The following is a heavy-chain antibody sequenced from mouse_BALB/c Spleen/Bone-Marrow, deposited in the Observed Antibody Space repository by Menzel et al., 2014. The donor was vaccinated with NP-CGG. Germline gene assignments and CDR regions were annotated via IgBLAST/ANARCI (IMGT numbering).Heavy chain of an antibody. CDR2: IDPNTYYT. CDR1: GYTFTNYW. J-gene: IGHJ3*01. CDR3: ARYWDAY. Sequence: VQLQQSRAELAKPGASVKMSCKASGYTFTNYWMHWVKQRPGQGLEWIGYIDPNTYYTRYNQKFKDKVTLTADKSSSTAYLQLSSLTSEDSAGYYCARYWDAYWGQGTLVTVSA. D-gene: IGHD4-1*01. V-gene: IGHV1-7*01.